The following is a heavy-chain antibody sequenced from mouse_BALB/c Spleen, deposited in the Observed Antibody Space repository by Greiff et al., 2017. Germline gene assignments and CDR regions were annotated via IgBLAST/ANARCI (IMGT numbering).Heavy chain of an antibody. J-gene: IGHJ3*01. CDR1: GYTFTSYW. D-gene: IGHD2-1*01. V-gene: IGHV1-7*01. CDR2: INPSTGYT. Sequence: VQLQQSGAELAKPGASVKMSCKASGYTFTSYWMHWVKQRPGQGLEWIGYINPSTGYTEYNQKFKDKATLTADKSSSTAYMQLSSLTSEDSAVYYCASYYGNAWFAYWGQGTLVTVSA. CDR3: ASYYGNAWFAY.